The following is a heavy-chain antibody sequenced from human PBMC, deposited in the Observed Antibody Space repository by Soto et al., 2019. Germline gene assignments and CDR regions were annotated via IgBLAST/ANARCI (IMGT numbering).Heavy chain of an antibody. CDR2: IKQDGSEK. CDR1: GFTFSSYW. CDR3: ARDDSLGELSFYDY. J-gene: IGHJ4*02. D-gene: IGHD3-16*02. V-gene: IGHV3-7*01. Sequence: GGSLRLSCAASGFTFSSYWMSWVRQAPGKGLEWAANIKQDGSEKYYVESVKGRLTISRDNAKNSLYLQMNSLRAEDTAVYYCARDDSLGELSFYDYWGQGTLVTVSS.